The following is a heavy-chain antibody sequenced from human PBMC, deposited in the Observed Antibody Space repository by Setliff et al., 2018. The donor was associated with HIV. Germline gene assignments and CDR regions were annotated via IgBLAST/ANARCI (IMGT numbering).Heavy chain of an antibody. CDR2: IYTSGST. D-gene: IGHD3-22*01. V-gene: IGHV4-4*08. J-gene: IGHJ3*02. CDR3: ARILLYDSSAYFVNAFDI. Sequence: ASETLSLTCAVYGGSFSSYYWIWIRQPPGKGLEWIGHIYTSGSTNYNPSLKSRVTISVDTSKNQFYLKLSSVTAADTAVYYCARILLYDSSAYFVNAFDIWGQGTVVTVSS. CDR1: GGSFSSYY.